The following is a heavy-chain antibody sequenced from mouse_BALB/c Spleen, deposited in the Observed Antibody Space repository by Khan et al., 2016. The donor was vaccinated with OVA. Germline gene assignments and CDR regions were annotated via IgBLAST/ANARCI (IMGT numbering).Heavy chain of an antibody. CDR3: ARPAYGGYSDY. CDR1: GYTFTDHA. CDR2: ISTYSGNT. D-gene: IGHD2-9*01. J-gene: IGHJ2*01. V-gene: IGHV1S137*01. Sequence: QVQLQQPGPELVRPGVSVKISCKGSGYTFTDHAMHWVKQSHAKSLVWIGLISTYSGNTNYNQKFKGKATMTVDKSFSTAYMELDRLTSEDSAIYCCARPAYGGYSDYWGQGTTLTVSS.